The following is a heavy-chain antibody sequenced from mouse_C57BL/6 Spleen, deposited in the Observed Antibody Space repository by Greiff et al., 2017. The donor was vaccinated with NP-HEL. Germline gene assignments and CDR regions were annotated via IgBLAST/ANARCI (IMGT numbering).Heavy chain of an antibody. CDR3: AREGRREYYFDY. V-gene: IGHV1-66*01. J-gene: IGHJ2*01. CDR2: IYPGSGNT. D-gene: IGHD2-14*01. Sequence: QVQLKQSGPELVKPGASVKISCKASGYSFTSYYIHWVKQRPGQGLEWIGWIYPGSGNTKYNEKFKGKATLTADTSSSTAYMQLSSLTSEDSAVYYCAREGRREYYFDYWGQGTTLTVSS. CDR1: GYSFTSYY.